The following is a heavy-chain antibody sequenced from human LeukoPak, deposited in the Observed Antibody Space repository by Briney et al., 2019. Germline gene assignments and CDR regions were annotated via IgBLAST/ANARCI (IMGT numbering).Heavy chain of an antibody. CDR1: GYTFTGYY. D-gene: IGHD4-17*01. V-gene: IGHV1-2*02. CDR2: INPNSGGT. J-gene: IGHJ4*02. Sequence: ASVKVSCKASGYTFTGYYMHWVRQAPGQGLEWMGWINPNSGGTNYAQKFQGRVTMNRDTSISTAYMELSRLRSDDTAVYYCASPSVSDYGDYAFDYWGQGTLVTVSS. CDR3: ASPSVSDYGDYAFDY.